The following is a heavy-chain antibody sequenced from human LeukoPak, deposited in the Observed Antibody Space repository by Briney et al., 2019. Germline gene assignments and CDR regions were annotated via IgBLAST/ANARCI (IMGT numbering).Heavy chain of an antibody. D-gene: IGHD2-8*01. CDR2: IYYSGST. Sequence: PSETLSLTCTVSGGSISSSSYYWGWIRQPPGKGLEWIGSIYYSGSTYYNPSLKSRVTISVDTSKNQFSLKLSSVTAADTAVYYCASDHCTNGVCYTDYFDYWGRGTLVTVSS. CDR3: ASDHCTNGVCYTDYFDY. V-gene: IGHV4-39*07. J-gene: IGHJ4*02. CDR1: GGSISSSSYY.